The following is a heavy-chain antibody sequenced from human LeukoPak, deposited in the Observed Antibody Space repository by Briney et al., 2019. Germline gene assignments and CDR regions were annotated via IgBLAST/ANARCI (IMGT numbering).Heavy chain of an antibody. J-gene: IGHJ4*02. D-gene: IGHD5-24*01. CDR1: GGSFSGYY. Sequence: SETLSLTCAVYGGSFSGYYWSGIGQPPGKGLEWIGEINHSGSTNYNPSLKGRVTISVDTSKNQFSLKLSSVTAADTAVYYCASRLRDGYNFDYWGQGTLVTVSS. CDR2: INHSGST. V-gene: IGHV4-34*01. CDR3: ASRLRDGYNFDY.